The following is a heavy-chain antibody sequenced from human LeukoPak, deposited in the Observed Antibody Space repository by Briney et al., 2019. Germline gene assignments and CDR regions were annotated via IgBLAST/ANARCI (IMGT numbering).Heavy chain of an antibody. CDR2: IWYDGSNK. D-gene: IGHD3-3*01. J-gene: IGHJ4*02. V-gene: IGHV3-33*01. CDR1: GFTFSTYG. CDR3: ARDLETGSSSYYFDY. Sequence: GGSLRLSCAASGFTFSTYGMHWVRQAPGKGLEWVAVIWYDGSNKYYADSVRGRFTISRVNFKNTLYLQMNSLRAEDTAVYYCARDLETGSSSYYFDYWGQGTLVTVSS.